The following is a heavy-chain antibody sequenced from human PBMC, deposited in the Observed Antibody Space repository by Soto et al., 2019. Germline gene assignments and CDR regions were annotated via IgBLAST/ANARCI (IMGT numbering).Heavy chain of an antibody. CDR2: ISSSSSHI. CDR3: ARDMYYFWSGSTDY. Sequence: EVQLVESGGGLVKPGGSLRLSCAASGFTYSSYSMNWVRQAPGKGLEWVSCISSSSSHIYYADSVKGRFTISRDNAKNSLYLQMNSLRAEDTGVYHCARDMYYFWSGSTDYWGQGTLVTVSS. J-gene: IGHJ4*02. V-gene: IGHV3-21*01. CDR1: GFTYSSYS. D-gene: IGHD3-3*01.